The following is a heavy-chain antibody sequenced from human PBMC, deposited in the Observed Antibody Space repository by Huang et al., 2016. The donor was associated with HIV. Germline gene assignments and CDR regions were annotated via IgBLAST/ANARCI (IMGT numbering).Heavy chain of an antibody. Sequence: QVHLQESGPALVKPSQTLPLMCSVSGDSMKSGNYYWSWIRQPAGEGLEYIGHIQTGGSTNYNPTLSSRVTMSLDTSKNRFFLQLISGTAADTAVYYCARMMSNYNNGTWGQGTLVIVSS. CDR2: IQTGGST. D-gene: IGHD4-4*01. CDR1: GDSMKSGNYY. J-gene: IGHJ4*02. V-gene: IGHV4-61*09. CDR3: ARMMSNYNNGT.